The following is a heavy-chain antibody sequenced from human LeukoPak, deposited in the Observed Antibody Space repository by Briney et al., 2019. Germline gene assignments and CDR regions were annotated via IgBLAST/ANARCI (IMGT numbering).Heavy chain of an antibody. Sequence: SETLSPTCTVSGGFLNSGGYYWTWIRQLPGKGLDWIGSIYYSGTTSYNSSLKSRVTMSVDTSKNQFPLNLISMTAADTAVYYCARGWGWFEPWGQGTLVTVSS. CDR2: IYYSGTT. V-gene: IGHV4-31*03. J-gene: IGHJ5*02. D-gene: IGHD3-16*01. CDR1: GGFLNSGGYY. CDR3: ARGWGWFEP.